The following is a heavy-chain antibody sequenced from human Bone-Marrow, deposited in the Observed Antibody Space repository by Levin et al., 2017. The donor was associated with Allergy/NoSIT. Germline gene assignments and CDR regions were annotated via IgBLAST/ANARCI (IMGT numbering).Heavy chain of an antibody. D-gene: IGHD3-10*01. V-gene: IGHV3-30*03. CDR3: ARGDRGQMVLIDY. J-gene: IGHJ4*02. CDR1: GSSFSSNA. CDR2: ILFDGSEK. Sequence: GESLKISCAASGSSFSSNAMHWVRQAPGKGLEWVAVILFDGSEKYYADSVKGRFTISRDNSKNTLYLQMNSLRVEDTGIYYCARGDRGQMVLIDYWGQGTLVTVSS.